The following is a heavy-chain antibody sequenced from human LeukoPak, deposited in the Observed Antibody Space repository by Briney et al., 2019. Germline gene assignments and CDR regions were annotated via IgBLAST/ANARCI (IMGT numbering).Heavy chain of an antibody. CDR1: GYTFTDYY. Sequence: ASVNVSCKPSGYTFTDYYMHWVRQAPGQGLEWMGWINPNSGGTHYAQKFQGRVTITRDTSINTAYMELSRLRSDDTAVYYCATGPYSSSWVPFDYWGQGSLVTVSS. CDR3: ATGPYSSSWVPFDY. J-gene: IGHJ4*02. CDR2: INPNSGGT. D-gene: IGHD6-13*01. V-gene: IGHV1-2*02.